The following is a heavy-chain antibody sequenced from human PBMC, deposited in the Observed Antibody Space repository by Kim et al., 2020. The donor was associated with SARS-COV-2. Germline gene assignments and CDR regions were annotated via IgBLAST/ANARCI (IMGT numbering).Heavy chain of an antibody. CDR3: ARLQNYYDASGYYVYYFDS. Sequence: SETLSLTCNVSGGSISDYYWSWIRQPPGKGLDWIGYISYSGSTTYNPSLKSRVTMSVDTSKNHVSLNLTSVTAADTAVYYCARLQNYYDASGYYVYYFDSWGQGALVTVSS. J-gene: IGHJ4*02. CDR1: GGSISDYY. D-gene: IGHD3-22*01. CDR2: ISYSGST. V-gene: IGHV4-59*08.